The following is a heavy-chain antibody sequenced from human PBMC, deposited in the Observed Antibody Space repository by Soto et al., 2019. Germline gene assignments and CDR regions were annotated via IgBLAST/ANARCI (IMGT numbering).Heavy chain of an antibody. CDR2: IFYSGST. J-gene: IGHJ5*02. CDR3: ARHRREEKNRLHHYDTTGYYRCKWFDP. Sequence: SETLSLTCTVSGGSIGRGHYYWGWIRQSPEKGLEWIGSIFYSGSTNYNPSLKSRVTIFVDSSKNHFSLNLNSVTAADTAVYYCARHRREEKNRLHHYDTTGYYRCKWFDPWGQGTLVTVSS. V-gene: IGHV4-39*01. CDR1: GGSIGRGHYY. D-gene: IGHD3-22*01.